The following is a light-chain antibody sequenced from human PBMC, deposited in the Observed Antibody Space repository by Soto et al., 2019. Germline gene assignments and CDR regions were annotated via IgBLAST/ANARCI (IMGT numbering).Light chain of an antibody. Sequence: EIVMTQSPATLSVSPGGRATLSCRASQSISDTLAWYQQKPGQAPRLLVYGASSRATGIPDRFSGSGSGTDFTLTINRLEPEDFAVYYCQQYGSSRTFGQGTKVDIK. V-gene: IGKV3-20*01. CDR3: QQYGSSRT. CDR2: GAS. J-gene: IGKJ1*01. CDR1: QSISDT.